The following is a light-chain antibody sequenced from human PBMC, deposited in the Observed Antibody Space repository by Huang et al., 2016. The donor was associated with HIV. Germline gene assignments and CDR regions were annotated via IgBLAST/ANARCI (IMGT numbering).Light chain of an antibody. V-gene: IGKV3-11*01. CDR2: NAT. Sequence: IVLTQSPATLSLSPGERATLSCRASQSLNKFLAWYQQKPGQAPRLLIYNATDRATGVPARFSGGGSGTDFTLTITDLKAEDFASYYCQQRSSSLTFGGGTKVEIK. J-gene: IGKJ4*01. CDR1: QSLNKF. CDR3: QQRSSSLT.